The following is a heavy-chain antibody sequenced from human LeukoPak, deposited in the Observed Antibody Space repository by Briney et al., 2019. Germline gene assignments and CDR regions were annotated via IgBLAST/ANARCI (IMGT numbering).Heavy chain of an antibody. CDR2: VHYSGTA. CDR1: DGSISSSSDS. CDR3: ARDSPEGTYAFDN. J-gene: IGHJ4*02. V-gene: IGHV4-39*07. Sequence: SGTLSLTCTVFDGSISSSSDSWGWIRQPPGKVLEWIGSVHYSGTAYYNPSLRSRVTISLDASKNQFSVRLTSLNAADTAVYFCARDSPEGTYAFDNWGQGTLVTVSS. D-gene: IGHD3-16*01.